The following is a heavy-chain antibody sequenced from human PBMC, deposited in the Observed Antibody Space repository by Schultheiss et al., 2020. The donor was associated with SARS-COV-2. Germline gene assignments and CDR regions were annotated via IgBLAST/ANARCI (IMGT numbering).Heavy chain of an antibody. CDR3: ARGGYCSSTSCQNWFDP. V-gene: IGHV1-2*02. J-gene: IGHJ5*02. Sequence: ASVKVSCKASGGTFSSYAISWVRQAPGQGLEWMGGINPNSGGTNYAQEFQGRVTMTRDTSISTAYMELSRLRSDDTAVYYCARGGYCSSTSCQNWFDPWGQGTLVTVSS. CDR1: GGTFSSYA. D-gene: IGHD2-2*01. CDR2: INPNSGGT.